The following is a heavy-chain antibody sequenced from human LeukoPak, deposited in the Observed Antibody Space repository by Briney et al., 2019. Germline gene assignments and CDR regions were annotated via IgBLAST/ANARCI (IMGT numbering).Heavy chain of an antibody. CDR2: IRYDGSNK. V-gene: IGHV3-30*02. Sequence: PGGSLRLSCTASGFTFSSYGMHWVRQAPGKGLEWVAFIRYDGSNKYYADSVKGRFTISRDNSKNTLYLQMNSLRAEDTAVYYCAKEGLTMVRGVAYYYMVVWGKGTTVTVSS. J-gene: IGHJ6*03. D-gene: IGHD3-10*01. CDR3: AKEGLTMVRGVAYYYMVV. CDR1: GFTFSSYG.